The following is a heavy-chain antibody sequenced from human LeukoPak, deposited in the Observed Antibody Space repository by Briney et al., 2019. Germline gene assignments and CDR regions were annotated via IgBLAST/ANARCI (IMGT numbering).Heavy chain of an antibody. CDR3: AKTRGLRFLEWCFDY. CDR1: GFTFSSNY. Sequence: GGPLRLSCAASGFTFSSNYMSWVRQAPGKGLEWVSVIYSGGSTYYADSVKGRFTISRDNSKNTLYLQMNSLRAEDTAVYYCAKTRGLRFLEWCFDYWGQGTLVTVSS. D-gene: IGHD3-3*01. V-gene: IGHV3-66*01. CDR2: IYSGGST. J-gene: IGHJ4*02.